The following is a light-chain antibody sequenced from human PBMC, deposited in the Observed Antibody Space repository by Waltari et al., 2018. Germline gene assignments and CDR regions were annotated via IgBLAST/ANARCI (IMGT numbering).Light chain of an antibody. V-gene: IGKV3-20*01. CDR3: QQYGSLPYT. J-gene: IGKJ2*01. Sequence: EIVLTQSPGTLSLSPGERATLACRASQSVSSSYFAWYQQKPGQAPRLLLYGASNRATGIPDRFSGSASGTDFTLTISSLESEDFAVYHCQQYGSLPYTFGQGTKLEIK. CDR2: GAS. CDR1: QSVSSSY.